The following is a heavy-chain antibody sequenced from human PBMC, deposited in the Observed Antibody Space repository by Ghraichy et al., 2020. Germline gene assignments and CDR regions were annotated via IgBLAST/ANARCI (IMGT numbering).Heavy chain of an antibody. CDR3: ARWFRDYGEYFDY. D-gene: IGHD4-17*01. CDR2: IYNNGNT. Sequence: SQTLSLTCTVSGVSISSSFWSWIRQPAGKGLEYIGRIYNNGNTKYNPSLKSRVTISVDTSKNEFSLKLTSVTAADTAVYYCARWFRDYGEYFDYWGQGTLVTVSS. V-gene: IGHV4-4*07. CDR1: GVSISSSF. J-gene: IGHJ4*02.